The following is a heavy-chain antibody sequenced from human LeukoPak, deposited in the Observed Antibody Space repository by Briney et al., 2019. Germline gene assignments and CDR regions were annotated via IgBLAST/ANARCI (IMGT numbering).Heavy chain of an antibody. CDR3: ARLDLMGVKNAFDI. V-gene: IGHV4-4*07. CDR1: GGSISNYY. J-gene: IGHJ3*02. CDR2: VHTSGGA. Sequence: PSETLSLTCTGSGGSISNYYWSWIRQPAGKGLEWIGRVHTSGGANSNPSLKSRVTMSADTSKKQFSLKVTSVTAADTAVYYCARLDLMGVKNAFDIWGQGTLVTVSS. D-gene: IGHD2-8*01.